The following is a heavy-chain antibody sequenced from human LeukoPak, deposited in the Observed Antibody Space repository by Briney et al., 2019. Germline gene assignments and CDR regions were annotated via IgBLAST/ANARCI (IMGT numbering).Heavy chain of an antibody. Sequence: GGSLRLSCAPSGFIVSTNHMSWVRQSPGTGLEWVSVTYRGGTTEYADFVKDRFSSYRDTSKNTLDLQMNSLRSEDTAVYYCARVLGSPSYFDDGGQGTLVTVAP. V-gene: IGHV3-66*01. J-gene: IGHJ4*02. CDR1: GFIVSTNH. D-gene: IGHD3-16*01. CDR2: TYRGGTT. CDR3: ARVLGSPSYFDD.